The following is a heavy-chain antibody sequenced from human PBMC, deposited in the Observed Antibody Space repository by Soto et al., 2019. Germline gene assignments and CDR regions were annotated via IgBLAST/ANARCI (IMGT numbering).Heavy chain of an antibody. CDR1: GGSFSTYG. CDR2: FIPVFTTA. Sequence: QVQLVQSGAEVKKPGSSVKVSCKASGGSFSTYGISWVRQAPGQGLEWMGGFIPVFTTAKYAQKFQGRVSITADESTYTAYMELSSIRSEDTAVYFCARDGVDVSRTTVRRGALDIWGQGTVVTVSS. D-gene: IGHD4-17*01. V-gene: IGHV1-69*01. J-gene: IGHJ3*02. CDR3: ARDGVDVSRTTVRRGALDI.